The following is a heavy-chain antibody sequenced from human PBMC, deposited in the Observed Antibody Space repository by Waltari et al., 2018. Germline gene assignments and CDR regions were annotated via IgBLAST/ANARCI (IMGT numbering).Heavy chain of an antibody. D-gene: IGHD3-22*01. CDR3: ARSYYYDSSGYPGALR. CDR2: ISSSSSTI. CDR1: GFTFSSYS. V-gene: IGHV3-48*04. Sequence: EVQLVESGGGLVQPGGSLRLSCAASGFTFSSYSMNWVRQAPGKGLEWVSYISSSSSTIYYADSVKGRFTISRDNAKNSLYLQMNSLRAEDTAVYYCARSYYYDSSGYPGALRWGQGTLVTVSS. J-gene: IGHJ4*02.